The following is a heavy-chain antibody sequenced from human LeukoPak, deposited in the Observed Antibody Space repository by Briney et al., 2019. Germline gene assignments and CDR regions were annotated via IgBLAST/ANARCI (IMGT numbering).Heavy chain of an antibody. CDR2: LYSGDSDT. CDR3: ARRYYYDTSGYYLAQDAFDI. J-gene: IGHJ3*02. Sequence: GESLKISCKGSGYSFTSYWIGWVRQMPRKGLEWMGILYSGDSDTRYSPSFLGQVTISADKSISTAYLQWSSLKASDTAMYYCARRYYYDTSGYYLAQDAFDIWGQGTMVTVSS. CDR1: GYSFTSYW. D-gene: IGHD3-22*01. V-gene: IGHV5-51*01.